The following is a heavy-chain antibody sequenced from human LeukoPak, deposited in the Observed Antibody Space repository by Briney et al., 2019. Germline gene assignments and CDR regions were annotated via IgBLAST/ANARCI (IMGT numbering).Heavy chain of an antibody. CDR2: ISWNSGSI. Sequence: PGGSLRLSCAASGFTLDDYAMHWVRQAPGKGLEWVSGISWNSGSIGYADSVKGRFTISRDNAKNSLYLQMNSLRAEDMALYYCAKEGETQQQGYFDYWGQGTLVTVSS. V-gene: IGHV3-9*03. D-gene: IGHD6-13*01. CDR1: GFTLDDYA. CDR3: AKEGETQQQGYFDY. J-gene: IGHJ4*02.